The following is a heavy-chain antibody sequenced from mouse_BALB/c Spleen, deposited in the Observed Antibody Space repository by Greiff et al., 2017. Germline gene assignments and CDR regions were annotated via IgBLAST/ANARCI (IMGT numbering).Heavy chain of an antibody. CDR1: GYTFTDYN. J-gene: IGHJ4*01. V-gene: IGHV1S29*02. CDR3: ARGGYYGYYYAMDY. CDR2: IYPYNGGT. D-gene: IGHD1-1*01. Sequence: VQLQQSGPELVKPGASVKISCKASGYTFTDYNMHWVKQSHGKSLEWIGYIYPYNGGTGYNQKFKSKATLTVDNSSSTAYMELRSLTSEDSAVYYCARGGYYGYYYAMDYGGQGTSVTVSS.